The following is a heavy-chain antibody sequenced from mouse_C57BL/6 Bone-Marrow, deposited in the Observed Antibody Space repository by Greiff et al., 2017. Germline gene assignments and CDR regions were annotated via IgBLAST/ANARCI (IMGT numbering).Heavy chain of an antibody. V-gene: IGHV5-4*01. CDR3: AKSTTVEP. Sequence: EVQGVESGGGLVKPGGYLKLSCAASGFTFSSYAMSWVRQTPEKRLEWVATISDGGSYTYYPDNVKGRFTISRDNAKNNLYLQMSHLKSEDTAMYYCAKSTTVEPWGQGTLVTVSA. J-gene: IGHJ3*01. D-gene: IGHD1-1*01. CDR1: GFTFSSYA. CDR2: ISDGGSYT.